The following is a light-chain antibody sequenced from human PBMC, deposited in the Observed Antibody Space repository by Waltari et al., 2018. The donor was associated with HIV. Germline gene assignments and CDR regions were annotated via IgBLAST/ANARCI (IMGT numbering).Light chain of an antibody. CDR3: SSYTSSSTPP. CDR2: DVS. V-gene: IGLV2-14*03. CDR1: SSDVGGYNY. Sequence: QSALTQPASVSGSPGQSITISCTGTSSDVGGYNYVSWYQQHPGKAPKLMIYDVSNRPSGVSNRFSGPKSGNTASLTISGLQAEDEADYYCSSYTSSSTPPFGGGTKLTVL. J-gene: IGLJ2*01.